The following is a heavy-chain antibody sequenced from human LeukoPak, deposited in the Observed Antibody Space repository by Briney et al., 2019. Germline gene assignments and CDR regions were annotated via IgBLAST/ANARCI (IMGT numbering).Heavy chain of an antibody. CDR1: GFTFSDNA. J-gene: IGHJ4*02. V-gene: IGHV3-23*01. D-gene: IGHD2-2*01. CDR2: ISGSGGST. CDR3: AKGGRDIVVVPDYYFDY. Sequence: GGSLRLSCAASGFTFSDNAMTWVRQAPGKGLEWVSGISGSGGSTYYADSVKGRFTISRDNSKKTLYLQMDSLRAEDTAVYYCAKGGRDIVVVPDYYFDYRGQGTLVTVSS.